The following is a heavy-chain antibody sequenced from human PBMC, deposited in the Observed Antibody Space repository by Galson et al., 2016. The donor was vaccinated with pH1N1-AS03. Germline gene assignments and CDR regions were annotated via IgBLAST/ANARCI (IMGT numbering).Heavy chain of an antibody. CDR1: GFTFSTYC. D-gene: IGHD2-2*01. CDR3: ARGAPGDHLLSPLWN. CDR2: IKQDGSEK. J-gene: IGHJ4*02. V-gene: IGHV3-7*01. Sequence: SLRLSCAASGFTFSTYCMSWVRQAPGKGLEWVANIKQDGSEKFYVDSLKGRFTISRDNAKNSLYLQMSSLRAEDTAIYYCARGAPGDHLLSPLWNWGQETLVTVSS.